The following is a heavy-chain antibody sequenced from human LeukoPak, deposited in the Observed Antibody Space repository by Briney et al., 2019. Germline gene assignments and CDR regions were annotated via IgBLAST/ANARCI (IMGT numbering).Heavy chain of an antibody. CDR1: GFTFSSYD. CDR2: IGTAGDT. J-gene: IGHJ6*02. V-gene: IGHV3-13*01. Sequence: AGGSLRLSCAASGFTFSSYDMYWVRQVTGKGLEWVSAIGTAGDTHYPGSLKGRFTISRENAKNSLYLQMNSLTAGDTAVYYCARAGVTMVRGLDYGMDVWGQGTTVTVSS. D-gene: IGHD3-10*01. CDR3: ARAGVTMVRGLDYGMDV.